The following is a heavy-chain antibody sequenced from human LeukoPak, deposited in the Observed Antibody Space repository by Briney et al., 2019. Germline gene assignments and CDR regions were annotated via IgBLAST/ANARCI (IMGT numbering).Heavy chain of an antibody. V-gene: IGHV3-11*01. CDR3: ARGPVSSSGFFGY. J-gene: IGHJ4*02. D-gene: IGHD6-19*01. CDR2: ISSSGGTI. Sequence: GGSLSLSCAASGFSSSDYHMSWIRQASGKGLEWVSYISSSGGTISYADSVKGRFTISRDNAKKSMYLQMNSLRAEDTAVYYCARGPVSSSGFFGYWGQGTLVTVSS. CDR1: GFSSSDYH.